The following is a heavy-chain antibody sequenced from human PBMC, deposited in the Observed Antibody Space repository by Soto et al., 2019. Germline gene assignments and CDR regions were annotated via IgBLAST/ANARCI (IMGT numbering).Heavy chain of an antibody. V-gene: IGHV3-33*01. D-gene: IGHD4-4*01. CDR2: IWYDGSNK. Sequence: GGSLRLSCAASGFTFSSYGMHWVRQAPGKGLEWVAVIWYDGSNKYYADSVKGRFTISRDNSKNTLYLQMNSLRAEDTAVYYCARESGYSNFGYYYYGMDVWGQGTTVTVS. CDR3: ARESGYSNFGYYYYGMDV. CDR1: GFTFSSYG. J-gene: IGHJ6*02.